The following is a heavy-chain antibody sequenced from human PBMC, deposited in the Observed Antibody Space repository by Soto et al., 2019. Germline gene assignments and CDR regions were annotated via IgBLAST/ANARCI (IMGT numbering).Heavy chain of an antibody. V-gene: IGHV3-21*01. CDR3: AREGINNYNEYYFDS. CDR1: GFTFSSYS. J-gene: IGHJ4*02. Sequence: LRLSCAASGFTFSSYSMNWVRQAPGKGLEWVPSISGSGNYTHYADFLRGRFTISRDNAKTSLYLQMNSLRAEDTAVYYCAREGINNYNEYYFDSWGQGTVVTVSS. CDR2: ISGSGNYT. D-gene: IGHD4-4*01.